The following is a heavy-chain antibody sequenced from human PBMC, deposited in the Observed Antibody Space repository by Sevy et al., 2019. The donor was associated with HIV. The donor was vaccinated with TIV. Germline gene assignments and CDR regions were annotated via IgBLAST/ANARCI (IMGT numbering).Heavy chain of an antibody. Sequence: GGSLRLFCAASGFTFSTYGMHWVRQAPGKGLQWLTFIRYDGSNKYYADSVRGRFTISRDNSKNTLYLQMNSLRAEDTAVYYCAKGPHPAVTTSYGMDVWGQGTTVTVSS. CDR2: IRYDGSNK. CDR3: AKGPHPAVTTSYGMDV. CDR1: GFTFSTYG. V-gene: IGHV3-30*02. D-gene: IGHD4-17*01. J-gene: IGHJ6*02.